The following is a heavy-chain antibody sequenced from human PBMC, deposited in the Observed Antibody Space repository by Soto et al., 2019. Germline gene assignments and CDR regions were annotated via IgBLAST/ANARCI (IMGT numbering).Heavy chain of an antibody. D-gene: IGHD3-3*01. CDR1: GGSFSGGCYY. Sequence: TLSLACTVSGGSFSGGCYYWSWIRQHSGKGLEWMGYISYSGSTKYKPSIQSRITISVDTSKKQLSLRLTSLTAADTAIYFCARTSIFGVVLNAFDIWGPGTLGTVS. J-gene: IGHJ3*02. CDR3: ARTSIFGVVLNAFDI. V-gene: IGHV4-31*03. CDR2: ISYSGST.